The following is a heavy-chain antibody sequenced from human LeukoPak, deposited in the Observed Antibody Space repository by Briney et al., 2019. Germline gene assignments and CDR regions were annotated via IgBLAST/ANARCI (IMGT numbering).Heavy chain of an antibody. CDR1: GGSISDYF. CDR2: VYYIGKP. V-gene: IGHV4-59*12. Sequence: SETLSLTCSVSGGSISDYFWCWIRQPPGKGLEWIGHVYYIGKPTCSPSLESRVSISVDTSKNQFSLELTSVTAADTAVYYCARRFRTGGDLHHDAYDVWGQGTVVTVSS. D-gene: IGHD3-16*01. J-gene: IGHJ3*01. CDR3: ARRFRTGGDLHHDAYDV.